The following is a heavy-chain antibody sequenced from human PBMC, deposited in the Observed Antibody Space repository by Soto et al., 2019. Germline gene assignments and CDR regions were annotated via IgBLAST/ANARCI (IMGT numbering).Heavy chain of an antibody. CDR3: VSTVQTIYYDSSGSRGYAFDI. V-gene: IGHV1-46*01. D-gene: IGHD3-22*01. Sequence: ASVKVSCKASGYTFTSYYMHWVRQAPGQGLEWMGIINPSGGSTSYAQKFQGRVTMTRDTSTSTVYMELSSLRSEDTAVYYCVSTVQTIYYDSSGSRGYAFDIWGQGTMVTVSS. CDR2: INPSGGST. J-gene: IGHJ3*02. CDR1: GYTFTSYY.